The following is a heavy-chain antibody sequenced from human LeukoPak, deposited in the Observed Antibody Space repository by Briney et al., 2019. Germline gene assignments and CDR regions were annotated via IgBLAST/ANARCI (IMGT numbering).Heavy chain of an antibody. V-gene: IGHV3-23*01. J-gene: IGHJ4*02. CDR1: GFTFSTFA. D-gene: IGHD1-26*01. CDR3: AKGVRIVGATVFDY. CDR2: ISGSGGST. Sequence: GGSLRLSCAASGFTFSTFAMSWVRQAPGKGLEWVSAISGSGGSTYYADSVKGRFTISRDNSKNTLYLQMNSLRAEDTAVYYCAKGVRIVGATVFDYWGQGTLVTVSS.